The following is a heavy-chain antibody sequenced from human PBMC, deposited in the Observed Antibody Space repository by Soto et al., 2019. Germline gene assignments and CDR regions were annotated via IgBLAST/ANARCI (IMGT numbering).Heavy chain of an antibody. CDR1: ISSYY. D-gene: IGHD6-13*01. J-gene: IGHJ4*02. CDR3: ARGTSWQLPFDY. V-gene: IGHV4-59*01. Sequence: ISSYYWSWIRQPPGKRLEWIGYISYSGSTDYNPSLKSRVTISGDTSKNQFSLKVSSVTAADTAVYYCARGTSWQLPFDYWGQGTLVTVSS. CDR2: ISYSGST.